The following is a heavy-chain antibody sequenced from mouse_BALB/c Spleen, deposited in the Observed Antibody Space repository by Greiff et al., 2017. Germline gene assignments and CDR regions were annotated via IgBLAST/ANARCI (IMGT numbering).Heavy chain of an antibody. Sequence: VQLQESGAELAKPGASVKMSCKASGYTFTSYWMHWVKQRPGQGLEWIGYINPSTGYTEYNQKFKDKATLTADKSSSTAYMQLSSLTSEDSAVYYCARGQTGTIAYWGQGTLVTVSA. CDR3: ARGQTGTIAY. V-gene: IGHV1-7*01. CDR1: GYTFTSYW. CDR2: INPSTGYT. J-gene: IGHJ3*01. D-gene: IGHD4-1*01.